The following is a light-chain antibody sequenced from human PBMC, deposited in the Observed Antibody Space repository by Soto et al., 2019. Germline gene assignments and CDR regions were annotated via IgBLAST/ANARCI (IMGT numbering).Light chain of an antibody. Sequence: EIVMTQSPATLSVSPGERATLSCRASQSVSSNLAWYQHKPGQAPRLLIYGASTRATGIPARFSGSGSGTEFTLTISSLPSEDFAVYYCQQYDTWPPYTFGQGTKLEIK. J-gene: IGKJ2*01. CDR1: QSVSSN. CDR3: QQYDTWPPYT. CDR2: GAS. V-gene: IGKV3-15*01.